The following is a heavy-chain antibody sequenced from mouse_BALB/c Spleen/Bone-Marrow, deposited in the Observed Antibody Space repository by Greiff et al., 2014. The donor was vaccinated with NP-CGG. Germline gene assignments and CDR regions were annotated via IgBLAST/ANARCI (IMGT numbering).Heavy chain of an antibody. D-gene: IGHD1-1*01. CDR3: ARYYYGSSYFDY. J-gene: IGHJ2*01. CDR2: IDPANGNT. Sequence: EVMLVESGAELVKPGASVKLSCTASGFNIKDTYMHWVKQRPEQGLEWIGRIDPANGNTKYDPKFQGKATITADTSSNTAYLQLSSLTSEDTAVYYGARYYYGSSYFDYWGQGTTLTVSS. V-gene: IGHV14-3*02. CDR1: GFNIKDTY.